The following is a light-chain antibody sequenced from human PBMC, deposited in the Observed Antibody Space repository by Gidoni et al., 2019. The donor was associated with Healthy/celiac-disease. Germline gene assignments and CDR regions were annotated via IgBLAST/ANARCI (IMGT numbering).Light chain of an antibody. CDR3: QQYGSSPPYT. CDR2: GAS. J-gene: IGKJ2*01. V-gene: IGKV3-20*01. Sequence: IELTQSPDTLSLSPGERATLSCRASQSVSSSYLAWYQQKPGQAPRLLIYGASSRATGIPDRFSGSGSGTDFTLTISRLEPEDFAVYYCQQYGSSPPYTFXQXTKLEIK. CDR1: QSVSSSY.